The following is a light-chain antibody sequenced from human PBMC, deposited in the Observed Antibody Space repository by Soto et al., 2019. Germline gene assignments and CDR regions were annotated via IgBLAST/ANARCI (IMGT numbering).Light chain of an antibody. CDR3: IQALQTPLT. Sequence: EIVMTQSPLSLPVTPGAPASISCRSSQSLLHRNGYNYLDWYLQKPGQSPQLLIYLGSNRASGVPDRFSGSGSGTDFTLKISRVEADDVGVYYCIQALQTPLTFGGRTKVEIK. V-gene: IGKV2-28*01. J-gene: IGKJ4*01. CDR2: LGS. CDR1: QSLLHRNGYNY.